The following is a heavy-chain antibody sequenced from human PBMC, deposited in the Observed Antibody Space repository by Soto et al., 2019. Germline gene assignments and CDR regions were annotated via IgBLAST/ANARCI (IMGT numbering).Heavy chain of an antibody. CDR3: ASPYYYDSSGPKDAFDI. V-gene: IGHV4-39*01. CDR1: GGSISSSSYY. J-gene: IGHJ3*02. CDR2: IYHSGST. D-gene: IGHD3-22*01. Sequence: SETLSLTCTVSGGSISSSSYYWGWIRQPPGKGLEWIGSIYHSGSTYYNPSLKSRVTISVDTSKNQFSLKLSSVTAADTAVYYCASPYYYDSSGPKDAFDIWGQGTMVTVSS.